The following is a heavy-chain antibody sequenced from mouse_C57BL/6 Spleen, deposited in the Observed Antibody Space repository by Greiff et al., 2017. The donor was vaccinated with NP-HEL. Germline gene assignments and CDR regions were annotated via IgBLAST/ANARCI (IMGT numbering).Heavy chain of an antibody. CDR1: GYTFTSYW. CDR3: ARITTVVATRFDY. V-gene: IGHV1-55*01. J-gene: IGHJ2*01. D-gene: IGHD1-1*01. Sequence: QVQLQQPGAELVKPGASVKMSCKASGYTFTSYWITWVKQRPGQGLEWIGDIYPGSGSTNYNEKFKSKATLTVDTSSSTAYMQLSSLTSEDSAVYYCARITTVVATRFDYWGKGTTLTVSS. CDR2: IYPGSGST.